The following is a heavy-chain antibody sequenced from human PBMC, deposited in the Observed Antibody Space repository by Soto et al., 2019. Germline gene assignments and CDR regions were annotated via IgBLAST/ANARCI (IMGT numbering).Heavy chain of an antibody. J-gene: IGHJ5*02. CDR3: ARQSSALRXNNWVDH. D-gene: IGHD2-15*01. V-gene: IGHV4-39*01. Sequence: ETLSRTCTVAGDSIISSDFYCGWVRGPPVKVLEWIGSIFYLGSSYYNPSLKSRVTMSVDTSKNQFSLRLRSVTAADTALYFCARQSSALRXNNWVDHWGQGIMVTVSS. CDR1: GDSIISSDFY. CDR2: IFYLGSS.